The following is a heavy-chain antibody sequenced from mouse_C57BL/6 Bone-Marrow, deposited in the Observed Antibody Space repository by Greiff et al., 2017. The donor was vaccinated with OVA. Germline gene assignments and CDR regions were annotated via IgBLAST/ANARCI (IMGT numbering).Heavy chain of an antibody. J-gene: IGHJ2*01. CDR2: IDPSDSYT. V-gene: IGHV1-50*01. CDR1: GYTFTSYW. CDR3: ARGFITTVVGY. Sequence: QVQLKESGAELVKPGASVKLSCKASGYTFTSYWMQWVKQRPGQGLEWIGEIDPSDSYTNYNQKFKGKATLTVDPSSSTAYMQLSSLTSEDSAVYYCARGFITTVVGYWGQGTTLTVSS. D-gene: IGHD1-1*01.